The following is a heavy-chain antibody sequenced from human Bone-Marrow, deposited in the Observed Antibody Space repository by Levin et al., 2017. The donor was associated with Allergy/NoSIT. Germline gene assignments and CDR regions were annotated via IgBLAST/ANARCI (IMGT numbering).Heavy chain of an antibody. Sequence: GGSLRLSCTASEFTFSNYALSWVRQAPGKGLEWVSIISASGDNTYYADSVKGRFTISRDNSRDTLFLQMHSLRLEDTAIYYCAKDWRLRPLTLVGKHYGLDVWGQGTTVTVSS. CDR2: ISASGDNT. CDR1: EFTFSNYA. J-gene: IGHJ6*02. D-gene: IGHD1-26*01. CDR3: AKDWRLRPLTLVGKHYGLDV. V-gene: IGHV3-23*01.